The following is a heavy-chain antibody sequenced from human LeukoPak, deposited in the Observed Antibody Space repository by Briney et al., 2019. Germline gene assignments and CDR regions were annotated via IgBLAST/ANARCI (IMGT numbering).Heavy chain of an antibody. CDR2: INQGGSDT. CDR1: GISFSGYW. V-gene: IGHV3-7*01. J-gene: IGHJ4*02. Sequence: PGGSLRLSCVGSGISFSGYWMSWVRQAAGKGLEWVANINQGGSDTYYEASGRGRFTISRNNAQNSLDLQMNSLRADDTAVYFCATDGVSGKHDFDFWGQGTLVTVSS. D-gene: IGHD3-10*01. CDR3: ATDGVSGKHDFDF.